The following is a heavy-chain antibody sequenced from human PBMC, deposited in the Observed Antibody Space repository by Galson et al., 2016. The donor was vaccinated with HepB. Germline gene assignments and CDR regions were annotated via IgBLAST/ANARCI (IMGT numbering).Heavy chain of an antibody. CDR2: IFNSGST. J-gene: IGHJ6*02. CDR3: ARDYKVLMVYDAKEHYEDYGLDV. V-gene: IGHV4-59*01. D-gene: IGHD2-8*01. CDR1: GGSISGYY. Sequence: SETLSLTCTVSGGSISGYYWSWIRQPPGKGLEWIGYIFNSGSTNYNPSLKSRVTISVDTSKNQISLKVSSVTAADTAMYYCARDYKVLMVYDAKEHYEDYGLDVWGPGTTVTVSS.